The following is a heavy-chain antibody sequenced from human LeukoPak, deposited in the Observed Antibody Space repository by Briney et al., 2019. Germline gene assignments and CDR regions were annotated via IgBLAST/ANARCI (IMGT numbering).Heavy chain of an antibody. Sequence: GGSLRLSCAASGFTFSNYGMHWVRQAPGKGLEWVAVISYEGGTQYYADSVKGRFTISRDNSKNTLYLQMNSLRAEDTAVYYCAKPYGDHAEYFQHWGQGTLVTVSS. CDR1: GFTFSNYG. V-gene: IGHV3-30*18. CDR3: AKPYGDHAEYFQH. J-gene: IGHJ1*01. D-gene: IGHD4-17*01. CDR2: ISYEGGTQ.